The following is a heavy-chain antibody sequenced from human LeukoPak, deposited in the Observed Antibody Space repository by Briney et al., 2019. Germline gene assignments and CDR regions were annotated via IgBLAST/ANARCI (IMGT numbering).Heavy chain of an antibody. V-gene: IGHV4-61*02. J-gene: IGHJ6*02. D-gene: IGHD4-23*01. CDR1: GGSISSGSYY. CDR2: IYTSGST. CDR3: AREVVTGHYYYYYGMDV. Sequence: SQTLSLTCTVSGGSISSGSYYWSWIRQPAGKGLEWTGRIYTSGSTNYNPSLKSRVTISVDTSKNQFSLKLSSVTAADTAVYYCAREVVTGHYYYYYGMDVWGQGTTVTVSS.